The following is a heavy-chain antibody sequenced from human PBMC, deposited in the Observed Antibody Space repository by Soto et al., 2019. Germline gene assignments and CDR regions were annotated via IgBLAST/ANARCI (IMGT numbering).Heavy chain of an antibody. CDR2: IWYDGSNK. CDR1: GFTFSSYG. J-gene: IGHJ6*02. D-gene: IGHD3-10*01. CDR3: AREGGGSGSYYLDYYYYGMDV. V-gene: IGHV3-33*01. Sequence: GGSLRLSCAASGFTFSSYGMHWVRQAPGKGLEWVAVIWYDGSNKYYADSVKGRFTISRDNSKNTLYLQMNSLRAEETAVYYCAREGGGSGSYYLDYYYYGMDVWGQGTTVTVSS.